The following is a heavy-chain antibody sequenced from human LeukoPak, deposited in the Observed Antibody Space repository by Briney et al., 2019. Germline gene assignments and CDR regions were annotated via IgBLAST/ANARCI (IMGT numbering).Heavy chain of an antibody. V-gene: IGHV1-46*01. D-gene: IGHD3-22*01. J-gene: IGHJ4*02. CDR3: AREMEYDSSGYFPFDY. Sequence: FQGRVTMTRDTSTSTVYMELSSLRSEDTAVYYCAREMEYDSSGYFPFDYWGQGTLVTVSS.